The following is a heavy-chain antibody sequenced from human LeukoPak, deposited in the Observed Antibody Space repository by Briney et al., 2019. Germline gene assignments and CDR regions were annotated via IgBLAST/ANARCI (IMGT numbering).Heavy chain of an antibody. D-gene: IGHD7-27*01. J-gene: IGHJ4*01. V-gene: IGHV3-64*01. CDR2: ISSNGGST. CDR1: GFTFSNYA. Sequence: PGGSLRLSCAASGFTFSNYAMHWVRQAPGEGLEYVSAISSNGGSTYHANSVKGRFTISRDNSKNTLYLQMGSLRAEDMAVYYCASSTLGYFDYWGHGTLVTVSS. CDR3: ASSTLGYFDY.